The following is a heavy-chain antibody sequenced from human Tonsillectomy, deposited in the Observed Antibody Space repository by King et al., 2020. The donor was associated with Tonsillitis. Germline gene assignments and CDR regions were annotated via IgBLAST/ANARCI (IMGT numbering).Heavy chain of an antibody. CDR1: GYTFTTYA. CDR2: INTAYGNT. V-gene: IGHV1-3*04. Sequence: QLVQSGAEVKKPGASVKVSCKASGYTFTTYAIHWVRQAPGQRLEWMGWINTAYGNTKYSQKFQDRVSITRDTSASTAYMELSSLRSEDTAVYSCTREGYYDSSGFDYWGQGTLVTVSS. J-gene: IGHJ4*02. CDR3: TREGYYDSSGFDY. D-gene: IGHD3-22*01.